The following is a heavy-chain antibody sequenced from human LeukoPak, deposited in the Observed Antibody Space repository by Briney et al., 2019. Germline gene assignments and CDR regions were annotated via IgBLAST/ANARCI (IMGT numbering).Heavy chain of an antibody. J-gene: IGHJ6*03. Sequence: ASVKVSCKASGGTFSSYAISWVRQAPGQGLEWMGGIIPIFGTANYAQKFQGRVTITADESTSTAYMELSSLRSEDTAVYYCASPGRSGSYYPNYYYYYMDVWGKGTTVTVSS. CDR2: IIPIFGTA. CDR3: ASPGRSGSYYPNYYYYYMDV. D-gene: IGHD3-10*01. CDR1: GGTFSSYA. V-gene: IGHV1-69*13.